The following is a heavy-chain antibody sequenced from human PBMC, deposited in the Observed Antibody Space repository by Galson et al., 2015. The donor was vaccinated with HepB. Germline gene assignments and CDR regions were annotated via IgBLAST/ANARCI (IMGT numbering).Heavy chain of an antibody. J-gene: IGHJ3*02. Sequence: PALVKPTQTLTLTCTFSGFSLRTSGMCVSWIRQPPGKALEWLALIDWDDDKYYSTSLKTRLTISKDTSKNQVVLTMTNMDPVDTATYYCARFYSSEGAYDAFDIWGQGTMVTVSS. V-gene: IGHV2-70*01. CDR3: ARFYSSEGAYDAFDI. CDR1: GFSLRTSGMC. D-gene: IGHD4-11*01. CDR2: IDWDDDK.